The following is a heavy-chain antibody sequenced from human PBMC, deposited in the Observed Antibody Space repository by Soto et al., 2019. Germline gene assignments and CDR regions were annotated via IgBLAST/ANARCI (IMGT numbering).Heavy chain of an antibody. CDR1: GFTFSGSA. Sequence: GGSLRLSCAASGFTFSGSAMHWVRQASGKGLEWVGRIRSKANSYATAFAASVKGRFTISRDDSKNTAYLQMNSLKTEDTAVYYCTRQKVENEIYYYYYYMDVWGKGT. J-gene: IGHJ6*03. CDR2: IRSKANSYAT. CDR3: TRQKVENEIYYYYYYMDV. V-gene: IGHV3-73*01. D-gene: IGHD1-1*01.